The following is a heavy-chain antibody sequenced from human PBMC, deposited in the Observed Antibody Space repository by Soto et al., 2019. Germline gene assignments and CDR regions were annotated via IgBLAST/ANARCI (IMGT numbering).Heavy chain of an antibody. CDR2: IWYDGSNK. J-gene: IGHJ6*02. CDR3: ARSPDCGGDCPYGMDV. CDR1: GFTFSSYG. Sequence: GGSLRLSCAASGFTFSSYGMHWVRQAPGKGLEWVAVIWYDGSNKYYADSVKGRFTISRDNSKNTLYLQMNSLRAEDTAVYYCARSPDCGGDCPYGMDVWGQGTTVTVSS. D-gene: IGHD2-21*02. V-gene: IGHV3-33*01.